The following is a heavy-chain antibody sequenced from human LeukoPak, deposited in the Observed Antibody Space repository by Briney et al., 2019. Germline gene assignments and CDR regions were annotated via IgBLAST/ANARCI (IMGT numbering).Heavy chain of an antibody. CDR1: GFTFSSYW. CDR3: QNPGIDP. V-gene: IGHV3-15*01. CDR2: IKSKTDGGTA. J-gene: IGHJ5*02. Sequence: GGSLRLSRAASGFTFSSYWMSWVRQAPGKGLEWVGRIKSKTDGGTADYAAAVKGRFTISRDDSKNTLYLQMNSLKTEDTAVYYCQNPGIDPWGQGTLVTVSS.